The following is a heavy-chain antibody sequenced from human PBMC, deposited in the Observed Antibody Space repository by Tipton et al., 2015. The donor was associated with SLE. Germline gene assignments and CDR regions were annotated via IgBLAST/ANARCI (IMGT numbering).Heavy chain of an antibody. CDR2: INHSGST. V-gene: IGHV4-34*01. Sequence: TLSLTCTVSGGSFSGYYWSWIRQPPGKGLEWIGEINHSGSTNYNPSLKSRVTISVDTSKNQFSLKLSSVTAADTAVYYCARGLPTGGDYYYYYMDVWGKGTTVTVSS. CDR1: GGSFSGYY. D-gene: IGHD3-16*01. J-gene: IGHJ6*03. CDR3: ARGLPTGGDYYYYYMDV.